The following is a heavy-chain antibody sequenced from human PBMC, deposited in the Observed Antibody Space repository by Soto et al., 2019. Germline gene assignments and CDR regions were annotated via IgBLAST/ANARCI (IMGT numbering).Heavy chain of an antibody. V-gene: IGHV1-69*06. CDR3: ATGAMGDCFKSAFDY. D-gene: IGHD2-21*01. CDR2: IIPIYGSA. J-gene: IGHJ4*02. CDR1: GGTFSILA. Sequence: QVQLVQSGAEVKKPGSSVKVSCRASGGTFSILAISWVRQAPGQGLEWMGGIIPIYGSATYAQKFQGRVTITADKSTSTTYMELSSLRSDDTAVHYCATGAMGDCFKSAFDYWGQGTLVTVSS.